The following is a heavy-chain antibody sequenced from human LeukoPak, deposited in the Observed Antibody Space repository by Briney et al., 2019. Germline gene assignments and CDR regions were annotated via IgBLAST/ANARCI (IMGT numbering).Heavy chain of an antibody. CDR3: AKDGGYSYDTSGYYHDY. V-gene: IGHV3-23*01. J-gene: IGHJ4*02. CDR2: ISGSGGST. Sequence: GGSLRLSCAASGFTFSNYAMNWVRQAPGKGLEWVSAISGSGGSTYYADSVKGRFTISRDNSPNTLYLQMDSLRAEDTAVYYCAKDGGYSYDTSGYYHDYWGQGTLVTVSS. CDR1: GFTFSNYA. D-gene: IGHD3-22*01.